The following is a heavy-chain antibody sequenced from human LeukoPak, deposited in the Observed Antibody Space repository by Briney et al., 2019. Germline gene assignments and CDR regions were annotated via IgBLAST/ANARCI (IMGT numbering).Heavy chain of an antibody. CDR3: TRDREQWLVGGWFDP. V-gene: IGHV6-1*01. Sequence: SQTLSLTCAISGDSVSSNSSAWNWIRQSPSRGLEWLGRTYYRSKWYNDYAVSVKSRITINPDTSKNQFSPQLNSVTPEDTAVYYCTRDREQWLVGGWFDPWGQGTLVTVSS. D-gene: IGHD6-19*01. J-gene: IGHJ5*02. CDR1: GDSVSSNSSA. CDR2: TYYRSKWYN.